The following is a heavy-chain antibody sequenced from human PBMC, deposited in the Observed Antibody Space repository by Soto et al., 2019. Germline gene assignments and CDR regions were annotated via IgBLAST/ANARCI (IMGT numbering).Heavy chain of an antibody. CDR2: ISAYNGNA. CDR1: GYTFTSYG. CDR3: ARAGGGDTHYYYYSMDV. V-gene: IGHV1-18*04. J-gene: IGHJ6*02. Sequence: ASVKVSCKASGYTFTSYGISWVRQAPGQGLEWMGWISAYNGNANYAQKLQGRVTMTTDTSTSTAYMELRSLRSDDTAAYYCARAGGGDTHYYYYSMDVWGQGTTVTVYS. D-gene: IGHD3-16*01.